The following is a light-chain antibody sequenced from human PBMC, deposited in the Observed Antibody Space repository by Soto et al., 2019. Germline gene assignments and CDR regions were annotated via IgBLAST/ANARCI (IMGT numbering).Light chain of an antibody. CDR1: QAIRSY. V-gene: IGKV1-8*01. CDR2: AAS. J-gene: IGKJ1*01. Sequence: IQMTQSPSSLSASVGDRVTITCRASQAIRSYLAWYQQKPGRAPNLLIYAASTLQSGVPSRFSGSGSGTEFTLTISCLQSEDFATYYCQQYYSDHPTFGQGTKVEI. CDR3: QQYYSDHPT.